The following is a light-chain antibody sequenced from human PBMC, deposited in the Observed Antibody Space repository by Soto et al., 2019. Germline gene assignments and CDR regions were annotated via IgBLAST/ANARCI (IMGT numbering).Light chain of an antibody. Sequence: EVVMTQSPATLSVSPGERATLSYRASQSVSSNLAWYQQKPGQAPTLLIYGASARASGIPARFSGSGSGTEFTLTISSLQSEDFAVYYCQHYNNWPFTFGQGTKLEIK. CDR1: QSVSSN. CDR3: QHYNNWPFT. J-gene: IGKJ2*01. V-gene: IGKV3-15*01. CDR2: GAS.